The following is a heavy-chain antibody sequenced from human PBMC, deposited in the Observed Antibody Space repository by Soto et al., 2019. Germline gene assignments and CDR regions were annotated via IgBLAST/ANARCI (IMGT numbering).Heavy chain of an antibody. D-gene: IGHD5-18*01. Sequence: GASVKVSCKASGYTFTSYAMHWVRQAPGQRLEWMGWINAGNGNTKYSQKFQGRVTMTRDTSTSTVYMELSSLRSEDTAVYYCARESVDTNYQYYFDYWGQGTLVTVSS. CDR2: INAGNGNT. CDR3: ARESVDTNYQYYFDY. CDR1: GYTFTSYA. J-gene: IGHJ4*02. V-gene: IGHV1-3*01.